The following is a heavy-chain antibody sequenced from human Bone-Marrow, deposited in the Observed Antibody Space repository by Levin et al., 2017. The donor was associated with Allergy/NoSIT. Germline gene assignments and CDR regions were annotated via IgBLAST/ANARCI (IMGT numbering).Heavy chain of an antibody. CDR1: GFTLRNYG. CDR2: ISASGGTT. V-gene: IGHV3-23*01. J-gene: IGHJ6*02. D-gene: IGHD5-12*01. Sequence: GESLKISCAASGFTLRNYGMSWVRQPPGKGLEWVSGISASGGTTFYAGSVKGRFTISRDNSKNTLYLQMNSLRAEDTAVYYCAKPLGQSGYDPGYGYYYYGIDVWGQGTTVTVSS. CDR3: AKPLGQSGYDPGYGYYYYGIDV.